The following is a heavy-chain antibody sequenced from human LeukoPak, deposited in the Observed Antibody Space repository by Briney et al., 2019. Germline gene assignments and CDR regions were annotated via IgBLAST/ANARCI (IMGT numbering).Heavy chain of an antibody. CDR2: ISYDGSNK. V-gene: IGHV3-30*18. J-gene: IGHJ4*02. CDR3: AKGGIQDGYKKGYYFDY. D-gene: IGHD5-24*01. Sequence: PGGSLRLSCAASGFTFSSYGMHWVRQAPGKGLEWVAVISYDGSNKYYADSVKGRFTISRDNSKNTLYLQMTSLRAEDTAVYYCAKGGIQDGYKKGYYFDYWGQGTLVTVSS. CDR1: GFTFSSYG.